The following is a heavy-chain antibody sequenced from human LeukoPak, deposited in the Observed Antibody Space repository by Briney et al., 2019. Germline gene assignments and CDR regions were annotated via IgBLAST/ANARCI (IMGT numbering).Heavy chain of an antibody. Sequence: PGGSLRLSCAASVFTFSSYAMHWVRQAPGKGLERVAVISYDGSNKYYADSVKGRFTISRDNSKNTLYLQMNSLRAEDTAVYYCARDRRDGYNFDDRGTFDYWGQGTLVTVSS. CDR2: ISYDGSNK. J-gene: IGHJ4*02. CDR3: ARDRRDGYNFDDRGTFDY. D-gene: IGHD5-24*01. CDR1: VFTFSSYA. V-gene: IGHV3-30-3*01.